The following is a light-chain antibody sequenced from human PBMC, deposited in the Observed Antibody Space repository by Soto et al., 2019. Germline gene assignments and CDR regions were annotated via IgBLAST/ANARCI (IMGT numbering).Light chain of an antibody. CDR1: ENIYTN. Sequence: EMVMTQSPATLSGSPGERGNLSCRASENIYTNLAWYQQTPGQAPRLLFYGASTRATGLPARFSGTGPGTEFTLAINSLQAEDSAVYYCEQYYNWPRTFGQGTRLEIK. J-gene: IGKJ5*01. V-gene: IGKV3-15*01. CDR3: EQYYNWPRT. CDR2: GAS.